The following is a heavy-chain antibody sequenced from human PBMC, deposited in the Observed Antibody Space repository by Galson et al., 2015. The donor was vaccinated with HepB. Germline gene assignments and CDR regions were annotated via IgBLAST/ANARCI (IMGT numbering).Heavy chain of an antibody. V-gene: IGHV1-69*04. J-gene: IGHJ5*02. CDR1: GGTFSSHT. CDR2: IIPIGGVA. D-gene: IGHD6-13*01. CDR3: ARDIGSWSPNWVDP. Sequence: SVKVSCKASGGTFSSHTISWVRQGPGQELEWMGRIIPIGGVANYAQKFQGRVTITADKSTSTAYMELSSLRSEDTAMYYCARDIGSWSPNWVDPWGQGTLVTVSS.